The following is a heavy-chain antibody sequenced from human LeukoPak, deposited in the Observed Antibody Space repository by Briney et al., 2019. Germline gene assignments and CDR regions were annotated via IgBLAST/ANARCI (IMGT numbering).Heavy chain of an antibody. CDR1: GFTFSDYY. Sequence: GSLRLSCAASGFTFSDYYMSWIRQPPGKGLEWIGEINHSGSTNYNPSLKSRVTISVDTSKNQFSLKLSSVTAADTAVYYCARLSGGRRYFDWLQGAFDIWGQGTMVTVSS. CDR3: ARLSGGRRYFDWLQGAFDI. J-gene: IGHJ3*02. D-gene: IGHD3-9*01. V-gene: IGHV4-34*01. CDR2: INHSGST.